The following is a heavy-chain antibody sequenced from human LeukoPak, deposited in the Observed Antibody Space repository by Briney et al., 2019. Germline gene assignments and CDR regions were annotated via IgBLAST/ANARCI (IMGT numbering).Heavy chain of an antibody. CDR2: IYYSGST. Sequence: MTSETLSLTCTVSGGSISSSSYYWGWIRQPPGRGLEWIGSIYYSGSTYYNPSLKSRVTISVDTSKNQFSLKLSSVTAADTAVYCCARRLAGTEDYWGQGTLVTVSS. V-gene: IGHV4-39*01. CDR3: ARRLAGTEDY. J-gene: IGHJ4*02. D-gene: IGHD6-13*01. CDR1: GGSISSSSYY.